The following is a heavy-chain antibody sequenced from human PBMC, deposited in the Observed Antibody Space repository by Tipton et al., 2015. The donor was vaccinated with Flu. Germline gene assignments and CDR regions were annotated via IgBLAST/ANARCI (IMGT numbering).Heavy chain of an antibody. CDR1: GGSISSSSYY. CDR2: IYYSGST. CDR3: ATSGWRDPRGSFDF. V-gene: IGHV4-39*07. D-gene: IGHD5-24*01. Sequence: TLSLTCTVSGGSISSSSYYWGWIRQPPGKELEWTGSIYYSGSTYYNPSLKSRVTISVDTSKNQFSLRVNSVTAADTAVYYCATSGWRDPRGSFDFWGQGTLVTVSS. J-gene: IGHJ4*02.